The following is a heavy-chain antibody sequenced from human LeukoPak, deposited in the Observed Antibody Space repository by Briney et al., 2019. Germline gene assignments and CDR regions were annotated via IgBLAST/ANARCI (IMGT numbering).Heavy chain of an antibody. CDR2: IYSGGST. J-gene: IGHJ4*02. CDR1: GFTVTSNY. D-gene: IGHD6-6*01. CDR3: ARDVGGSSSGFVDY. V-gene: IGHV3-66*02. Sequence: GGSLRLSCAASGFTVTSNYMSWVRQAPGKGLEWVSVIYSGGSTYYADSVKGRFTISRDNSKDTLYLQMNSLRAEDTAVYYCARDVGGSSSGFVDYWGQGTLVTVSS.